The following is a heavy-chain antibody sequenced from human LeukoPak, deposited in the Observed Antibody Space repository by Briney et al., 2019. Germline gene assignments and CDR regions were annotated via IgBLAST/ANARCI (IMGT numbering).Heavy chain of an antibody. CDR3: ARARSGYSYGYCIDY. Sequence: SETLSLTCTVSGGSISSYYWSWIRQPPGKGLEWIGYIYYSGSTNYNPSLKSRVTISVDTSKNQFSLKLSSVTAADTAVYYCARARSGYSYGYCIDYWGQGTLVTVSS. V-gene: IGHV4-59*12. D-gene: IGHD5-18*01. CDR2: IYYSGST. J-gene: IGHJ4*02. CDR1: GGSISSYY.